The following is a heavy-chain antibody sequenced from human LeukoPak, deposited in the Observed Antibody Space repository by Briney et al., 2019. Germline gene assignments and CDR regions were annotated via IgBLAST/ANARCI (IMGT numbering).Heavy chain of an antibody. CDR1: GFTVSSNY. CDR2: ISSSGSTI. CDR3: ARDLGVVPAAIGAFDI. D-gene: IGHD2-2*01. V-gene: IGHV3-48*03. J-gene: IGHJ3*02. Sequence: PGGSLRLSCAASGFTVSSNYMNWVRQAPGKGLEWVSYISSSGSTIYYADSVKGRFTISRDNAKNSLYLQMNSLRAEDTAVYYCARDLGVVPAAIGAFDIWGQGTMVTVSS.